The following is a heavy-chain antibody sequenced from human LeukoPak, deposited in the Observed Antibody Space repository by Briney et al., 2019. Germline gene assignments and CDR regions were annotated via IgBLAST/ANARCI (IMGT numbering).Heavy chain of an antibody. V-gene: IGHV3-23*01. J-gene: IGHJ6*02. CDR2: ISASGGST. D-gene: IGHD2-2*01. Sequence: GGSLRLSCAASGFTFSSSAMSWVRHVPGKGLEWVSGISASGGSTYYADSVKGRFTISRDNSKNTLYLQMNSLRAEDTAVYYCARGGIVPAANSGNYYYDMDVWGQGTTVTVSS. CDR1: GFTFSSSA. CDR3: ARGGIVPAANSGNYYYDMDV.